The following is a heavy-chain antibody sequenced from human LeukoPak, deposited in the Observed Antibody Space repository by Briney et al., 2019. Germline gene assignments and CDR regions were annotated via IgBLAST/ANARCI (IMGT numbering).Heavy chain of an antibody. D-gene: IGHD1-7*01. CDR2: ISPTNGDT. J-gene: IGHJ4*02. Sequence: GASVKVSCKTSGYTFTDNFIHWVRQAPGQGLEWMGWISPTNGDTRYAQKFQGRVAMTRDTSISTGYMELRRLRSDDTAIYYCVRDGLHWDYDYWGQGTLVAVSS. V-gene: IGHV1-2*02. CDR1: GYTFTDNF. CDR3: VRDGLHWDYDY.